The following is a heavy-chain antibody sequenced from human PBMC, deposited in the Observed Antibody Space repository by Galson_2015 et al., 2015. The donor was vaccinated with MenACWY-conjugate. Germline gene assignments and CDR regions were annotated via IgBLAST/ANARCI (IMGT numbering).Heavy chain of an antibody. J-gene: IGHJ6*03. Sequence: LRLSCAASGFTFSSYWMHWVRQAPGKGLVWVSRVNSDGSGTGYADSVKGRFTISRDNAKNMLSLQMNSLKVEDTAVYYCARSYVPGSDRKNYYMDVWGRGTTVTVSS. D-gene: IGHD3-16*01. CDR2: VNSDGSGT. CDR3: ARSYVPGSDRKNYYMDV. CDR1: GFTFSSYW. V-gene: IGHV3-74*01.